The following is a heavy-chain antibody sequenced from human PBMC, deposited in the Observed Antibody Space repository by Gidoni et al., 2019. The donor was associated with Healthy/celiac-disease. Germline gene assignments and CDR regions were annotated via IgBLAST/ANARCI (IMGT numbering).Heavy chain of an antibody. CDR1: GFTFRSYA. CDR3: ARDHLGVGATEGGYFQH. J-gene: IGHJ1*01. V-gene: IGHV3-30-3*01. Sequence: QVQLVESGGGVVQPGGSLRLSCAASGFTFRSYAMHWVRQAPGKGLEWVAVISYDGSNKYYADSVKGRFTISRDNSKNTLYLQMNSLRAEDTAVYYCARDHLGVGATEGGYFQHWGQGTLVTVSS. CDR2: ISYDGSNK. D-gene: IGHD1-26*01.